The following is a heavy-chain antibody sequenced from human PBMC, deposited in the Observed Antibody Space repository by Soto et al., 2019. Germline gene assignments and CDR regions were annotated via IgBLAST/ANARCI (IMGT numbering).Heavy chain of an antibody. V-gene: IGHV3-30*18. D-gene: IGHD3-10*01. J-gene: IGHJ4*02. CDR2: ISYDGSNK. Sequence: GGSLRLSCAASGFTFSSYGMHWVRQAPGKGLEWVAVISYDGSNKYYADSVKGRFTISRDNSKNTLYLQMNSLRAEDTAVYYCAKTALEFGELLNPSDYWGQGTLVTVSS. CDR1: GFTFSSYG. CDR3: AKTALEFGELLNPSDY.